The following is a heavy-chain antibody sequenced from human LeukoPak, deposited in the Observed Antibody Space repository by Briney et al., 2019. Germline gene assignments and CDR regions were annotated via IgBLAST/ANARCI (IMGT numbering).Heavy chain of an antibody. CDR2: IYSGGST. D-gene: IGHD5-24*01. CDR3: ARDLFRDGYSYWYFDL. CDR1: GFTVSSNY. V-gene: IGHV3-53*01. J-gene: IGHJ2*01. Sequence: PGGSLRLSCAASGFTVSSNYMSWVRQAPGKGLEWVSVIYSGGSTYYADSVKGRFTISRDNSKNTLYLQMNSLRAEDTAVYYCARDLFRDGYSYWYFDLWGRGTLVTVSS.